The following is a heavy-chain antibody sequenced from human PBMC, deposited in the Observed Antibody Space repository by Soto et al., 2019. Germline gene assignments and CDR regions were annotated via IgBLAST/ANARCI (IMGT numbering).Heavy chain of an antibody. CDR2: SNSVGSST. Sequence: EVQVVESGGGLGQPGGSLRLSCAASGFTFSNYWMHWVRQAPGQGLVWGSSSNSVGSSTSYADSVKGRFTIYRDNAKNTLYLRMNSLRAEDTAVYYGTRGGDCDGDCGDCMDVGGQGTTVTVSS. V-gene: IGHV3-74*01. CDR3: TRGGDCDGDCGDCMDV. D-gene: IGHD2-21*02. J-gene: IGHJ6*02. CDR1: GFTFSNYW.